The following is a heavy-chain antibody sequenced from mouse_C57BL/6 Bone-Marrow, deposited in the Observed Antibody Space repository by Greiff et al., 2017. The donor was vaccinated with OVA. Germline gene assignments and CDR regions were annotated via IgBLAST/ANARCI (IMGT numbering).Heavy chain of an antibody. V-gene: IGHV1-55*01. CDR3: ARGDSSGYEGFAY. CDR1: GYTFTSYW. J-gene: IGHJ3*01. Sequence: VQLQQPGAELVKPGASVKMSCKASGYTFTSYWITWVKQRPGQGLEWIGDIYPGSGSTNYNEKFKSKATLTVDPSSSTAYMQLSSPTSEDSAVYYCARGDSSGYEGFAYWGQGTLVTVSA. CDR2: IYPGSGST. D-gene: IGHD3-2*02.